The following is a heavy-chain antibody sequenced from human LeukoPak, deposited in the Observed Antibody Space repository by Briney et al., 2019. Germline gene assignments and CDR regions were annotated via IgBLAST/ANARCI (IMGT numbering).Heavy chain of an antibody. CDR1: GFSFSNYP. Sequence: GGSLRLSCAASGFSFSNYPMSWVRQAPGKGLEWVSLISDTTYYADSVKGRFTLSRDNSKNTLYLQMNSLRAEDTAIYYCATWQAAGHFDFWGQGTLVIVSS. V-gene: IGHV3-23*01. D-gene: IGHD6-19*01. CDR3: ATWQAAGHFDF. J-gene: IGHJ4*02. CDR2: ISDTT.